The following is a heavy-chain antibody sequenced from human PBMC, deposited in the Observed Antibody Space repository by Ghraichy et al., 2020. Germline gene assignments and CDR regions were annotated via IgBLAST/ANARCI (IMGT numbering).Heavy chain of an antibody. Sequence: ASVKVSCKASGYTFIDFYIHWVRQAPGQGLEWMGRINPNSGDTNYALDFEDWVTMTSDTSTNTVYLELTFLRFDDTAIYYCATAGSDFWLDPWGRGSLVTVSS. CDR3: ATAGSDFWLDP. J-gene: IGHJ5*02. V-gene: IGHV1-2*04. D-gene: IGHD5-12*01. CDR1: GYTFIDFY. CDR2: INPNSGDT.